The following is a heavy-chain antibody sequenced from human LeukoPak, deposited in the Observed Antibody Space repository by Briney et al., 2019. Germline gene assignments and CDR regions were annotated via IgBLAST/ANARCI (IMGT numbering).Heavy chain of an antibody. D-gene: IGHD3-16*01. CDR3: AKEAYYDYVWGSHFDY. Sequence: PAGTLRLSCAASGFTFSSYSMNWVRQAPGKGLEWVSSISSSSSYIYYAGSVKGRFTISRDNSKTTMYLQMNSLRAEATAVYYCAKEAYYDYVWGSHFDYWGQGTLVTVSS. V-gene: IGHV3-21*01. CDR2: ISSSSSYI. J-gene: IGHJ4*02. CDR1: GFTFSSYS.